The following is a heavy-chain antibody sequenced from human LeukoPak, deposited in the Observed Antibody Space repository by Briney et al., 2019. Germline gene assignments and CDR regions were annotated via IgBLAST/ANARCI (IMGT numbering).Heavy chain of an antibody. D-gene: IGHD2-2*02. CDR1: GGSISSYY. J-gene: IGHJ6*03. CDR2: IYYSGST. V-gene: IGHV4-59*01. Sequence: SETLSLTCTVSGGSISSYYWSWIRQPPGKGLEWIGYIYYSGSTNYNPSLKSRVTISVDTSKNQFSLKLSSVTAADTAVYYCARGSRYCSSTSCYSGDYYYYMDVWGKGTTVTVSS. CDR3: ARGSRYCSSTSCYSGDYYYYMDV.